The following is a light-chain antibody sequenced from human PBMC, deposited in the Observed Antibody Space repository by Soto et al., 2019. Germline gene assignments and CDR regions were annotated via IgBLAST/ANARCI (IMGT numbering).Light chain of an antibody. J-gene: IGKJ1*01. Sequence: EIVMTQSPATLSVSPGERATLSCRASQSVSSNLAWYQQKPGQAPRLLIYGASTRATGIPARFSGRGSGPEFTLTFSLLQSEDFAVYYCQQYNNWPPCTFGQGTQV. CDR3: QQYNNWPPCT. V-gene: IGKV3-15*01. CDR2: GAS. CDR1: QSVSSN.